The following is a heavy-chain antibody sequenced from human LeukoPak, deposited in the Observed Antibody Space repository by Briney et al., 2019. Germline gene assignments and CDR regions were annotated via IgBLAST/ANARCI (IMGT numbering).Heavy chain of an antibody. V-gene: IGHV1-18*01. D-gene: IGHD6-19*01. CDR3: ASLDSSGWYQGH. CDR2: ISAYNGNT. J-gene: IGHJ4*02. CDR1: GGTFSSYA. Sequence: ASVKVSCKASGGTFSSYAISWVRQAPGQGLEWMGWISAYNGNTNYAQKLQGRVTMTTDTSTSTAYMELRSLRSDDTAVYYCASLDSSGWYQGHWGQGTLVTVSS.